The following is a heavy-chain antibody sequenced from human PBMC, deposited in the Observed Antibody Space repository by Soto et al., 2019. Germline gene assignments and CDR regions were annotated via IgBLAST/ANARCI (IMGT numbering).Heavy chain of an antibody. D-gene: IGHD3-3*01. J-gene: IGHJ5*02. V-gene: IGHV4-34*01. CDR1: GGSFSGYY. CDR2: INHSGST. Sequence: QVQLQQWGAGLLKPSETLSLTCAVYGGSFSGYYWSWIRQPPGKGLEWIGEINHSGSTNYNPSLKSRVTISVDTSKNQFSLKLSSVTAADTAVYYCARGYYSFWSGLAAWFDPWGQGTLVTVSS. CDR3: ARGYYSFWSGLAAWFDP.